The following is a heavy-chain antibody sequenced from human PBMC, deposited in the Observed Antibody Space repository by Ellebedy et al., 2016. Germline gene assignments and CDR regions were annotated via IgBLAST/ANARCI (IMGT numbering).Heavy chain of an antibody. V-gene: IGHV3-15*01. CDR3: ITDITMIRGVIITRDAFDI. D-gene: IGHD3-10*01. CDR1: GFTFSSYA. Sequence: GESLKISXAASGFTFSSYAMSWVRQAPGKGLEWVGRIRSKTDGGTTDHAAPVKGRFTISRDDSKDTLYLQMNSLKTEDTAVYYCITDITMIRGVIITRDAFDIWGQGTVVTVSS. CDR2: IRSKTDGGTT. J-gene: IGHJ3*02.